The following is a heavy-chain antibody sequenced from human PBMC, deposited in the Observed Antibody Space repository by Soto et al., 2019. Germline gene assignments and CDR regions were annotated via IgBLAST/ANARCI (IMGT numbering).Heavy chain of an antibody. V-gene: IGHV3-64D*06. CDR2: INIDGDIT. CDR3: VNVSTFYGILTGYYSTNFFDP. J-gene: IGHJ5*02. D-gene: IGHD3-9*01. Sequence: GGSLRLSCSASGFTFSEYSMRWVRHAPGKGLQYVSTINIDGDITYNEDSVKGRFTISRDNSDNTLYLQMNSLSPEDTAVYYGVNVSTFYGILTGYYSTNFFDPWGQGTLVTVSS. CDR1: GFTFSEYS.